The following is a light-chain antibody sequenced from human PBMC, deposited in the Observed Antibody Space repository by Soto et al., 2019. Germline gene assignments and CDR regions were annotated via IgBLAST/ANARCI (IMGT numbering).Light chain of an antibody. Sequence: EILLTQAPCTVSLSPGEIATFSCTPSQYISVIYLAWYQQKPGQAPRLLIYGASSRPTGIPDRFSGSGSGTDFTLTISRLEPEDFAVYYCQQYGSSPYTFGQGTKVDNK. CDR3: QQYGSSPYT. J-gene: IGKJ2*01. CDR1: QYISVIY. CDR2: GAS. V-gene: IGKV3-20*01.